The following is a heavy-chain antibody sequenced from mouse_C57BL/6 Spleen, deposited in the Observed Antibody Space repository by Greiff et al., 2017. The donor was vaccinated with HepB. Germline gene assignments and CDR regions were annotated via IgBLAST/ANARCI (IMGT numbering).Heavy chain of an antibody. J-gene: IGHJ4*01. V-gene: IGHV14-4*01. Sequence: EVKLMESGAELVRPGASVKLSCTASGFNIKDDYMHWVKQRPEQGLEWIGWIDPENGDTEYASKFQGKATITADTSSNTAYLQLSSLTSEDTAVYYCSKSLYYYGSSYAMDYWGQGTAVTGSS. CDR1: GFNIKDDY. CDR2: IDPENGDT. CDR3: SKSLYYYGSSYAMDY. D-gene: IGHD1-1*01.